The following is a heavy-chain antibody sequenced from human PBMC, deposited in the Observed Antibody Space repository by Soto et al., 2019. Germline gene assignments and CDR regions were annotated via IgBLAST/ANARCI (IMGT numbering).Heavy chain of an antibody. Sequence: GGSLRLSCSVSGFTFSAYWMHWVRQVPGKGLAWVSRISDDGSTATYADSVKGRFVISRDNAKNSLCLEMNTLRADDSDLYYCARGPRVSSTGTGAHWGRGTLVTVSS. D-gene: IGHD1-1*01. J-gene: IGHJ4*02. CDR2: ISDDGSTA. V-gene: IGHV3-74*01. CDR1: GFTFSAYW. CDR3: ARGPRVSSTGTGAH.